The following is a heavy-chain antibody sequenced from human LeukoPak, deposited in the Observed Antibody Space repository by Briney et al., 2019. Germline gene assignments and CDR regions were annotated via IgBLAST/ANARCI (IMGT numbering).Heavy chain of an antibody. J-gene: IGHJ6*02. CDR2: IYSGGST. V-gene: IGHV3-53*05. CDR1: GFTVSSNY. D-gene: IGHD3-10*01. CDR3: AKDVPFTGYSYGSGSWGRDV. Sequence: GGSLRLSCAASGFTVSSNYMSWVRQAPGKGLEWVSVIYSGGSTYYADSVKGRFTISRDNSKNSLYLQMNSLRTEDTALYYCAKDVPFTGYSYGSGSWGRDVGAQGPRVTVPS.